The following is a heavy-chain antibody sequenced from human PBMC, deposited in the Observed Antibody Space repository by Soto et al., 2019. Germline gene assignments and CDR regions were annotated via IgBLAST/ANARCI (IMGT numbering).Heavy chain of an antibody. Sequence: SETLSLTCTVSGGSISSGNYYWSWIRQHPGKGLEWIAYMSYSGTTYYNPSLKTRVIISLDTSTNQFSLKLSSVTAADTAVYFCARYCSGGTGQYAFDIWGQGTMVTGS. D-gene: IGHD2-15*01. CDR2: MSYSGTT. CDR3: ARYCSGGTGQYAFDI. V-gene: IGHV4-31*03. J-gene: IGHJ3*02. CDR1: GGSISSGNYY.